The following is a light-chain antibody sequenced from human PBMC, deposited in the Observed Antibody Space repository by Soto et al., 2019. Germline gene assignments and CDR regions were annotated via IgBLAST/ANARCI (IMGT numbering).Light chain of an antibody. CDR3: QQYGSSPLVT. CDR1: QSVSSSY. Sequence: EIVLTQSPGTLSLSPGERATLSCRASQSVSSSYLAWYQQKPGQAPRLLIYGASSRATGIPDRSSGSGSGTDFTLTISRLEPEDFAVYYCQQYGSSPLVTFGPGTKVDI. CDR2: GAS. V-gene: IGKV3-20*01. J-gene: IGKJ3*01.